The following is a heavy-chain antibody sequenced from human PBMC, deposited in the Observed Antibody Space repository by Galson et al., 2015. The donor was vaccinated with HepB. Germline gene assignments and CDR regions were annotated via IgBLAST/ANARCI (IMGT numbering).Heavy chain of an antibody. CDR3: ATTGGAH. CDR1: GFTFSSSW. D-gene: IGHD1-26*01. V-gene: IGHV3-7*01. CDR2: IKEDGSEK. J-gene: IGHJ4*02. Sequence: SLRLSCATFGFTFSSSWMSWVRQAPGRGLEWVANIKEDGSEKYYVDSVRGRFTISRDNSKNSLSLQMNSLRAEDTAVYYCATTGGAHWGQGTLVTVSS.